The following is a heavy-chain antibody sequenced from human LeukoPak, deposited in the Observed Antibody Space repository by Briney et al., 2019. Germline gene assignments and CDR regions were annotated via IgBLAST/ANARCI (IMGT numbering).Heavy chain of an antibody. V-gene: IGHV4-34*01. Sequence: PSETLSLTCAVYGVSFSGYYWSWLRQPPGKGLEWIGEINHSGSTNYNPSLKSRVTISVDTSKNQFSLKLSSVTAADTAVYYCARGRGDRQLEPYYFDYWGQGTLVTVSS. D-gene: IGHD6-6*01. J-gene: IGHJ4*02. CDR2: INHSGST. CDR3: ARGRGDRQLEPYYFDY. CDR1: GVSFSGYY.